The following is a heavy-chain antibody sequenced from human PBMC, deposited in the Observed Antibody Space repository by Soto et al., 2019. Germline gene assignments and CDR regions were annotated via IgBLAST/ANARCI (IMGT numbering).Heavy chain of an antibody. CDR1: GFTFSSYW. CDR3: ARRDQIAYYYGMDV. V-gene: IGHV3-74*01. Sequence: EVQLVESGGGLVQPGGSLRLSCAASGFTFSSYWMNWVRQAPGKGLVWVSRINSDGSSTSYVDSVKGRFTISRDNAKNTLYLQMKSLRAEDRAVYYCARRDQIAYYYGMDVWGQGTTVTVSS. D-gene: IGHD2-21*01. J-gene: IGHJ6*02. CDR2: INSDGSST.